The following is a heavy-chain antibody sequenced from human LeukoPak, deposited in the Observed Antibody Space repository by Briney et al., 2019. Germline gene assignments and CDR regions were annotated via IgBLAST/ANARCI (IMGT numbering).Heavy chain of an antibody. V-gene: IGHV4-59*01. J-gene: IGHJ5*02. CDR1: GGSISSYY. D-gene: IGHD2-2*01. CDR2: IYYSGGT. Sequence: SETLSLTCTVSGGSISSYYWSWIRQPPGKGLEWIGYIYYSGGTNYNPSLKSRVTISVDTSKNQFSLKLSSVTAADTAVYYCASAGVPAASNWFDPWGQGTLVTVSS. CDR3: ASAGVPAASNWFDP.